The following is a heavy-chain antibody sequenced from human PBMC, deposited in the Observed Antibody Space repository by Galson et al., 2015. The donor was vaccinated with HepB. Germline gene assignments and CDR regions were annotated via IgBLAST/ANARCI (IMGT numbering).Heavy chain of an antibody. Sequence: SLRLSCAASGFTFSGYAMNWVRPAPGKGLEGVAVISNDGSNRYYADSVTGRFTISRDNSKNTLYMQMNSLRAEDPAVYYCASHSYWGQGTLVTVSS. CDR2: ISNDGSNR. V-gene: IGHV3-30*04. J-gene: IGHJ4*02. CDR3: ASHSY. CDR1: GFTFSGYA. D-gene: IGHD3-10*01.